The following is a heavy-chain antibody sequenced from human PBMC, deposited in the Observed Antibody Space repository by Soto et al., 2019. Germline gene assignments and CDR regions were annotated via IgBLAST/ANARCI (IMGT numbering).Heavy chain of an antibody. V-gene: IGHV1-58*01. CDR1: GFTFSRSA. CDR3: AATLDWGSYDFGGYPS. J-gene: IGHJ4*02. CDR2: IVAASGKT. D-gene: IGHD3-22*01. Sequence: SVKVSCKGSGFTFSRSAVQWVRQVRGQGLEWIGWIVAASGKTDYSQIFQERVTITRDMSTSTAYMELSSLSSEDTAVYYCAATLDWGSYDFGGYPSWGQGTLVTVSS.